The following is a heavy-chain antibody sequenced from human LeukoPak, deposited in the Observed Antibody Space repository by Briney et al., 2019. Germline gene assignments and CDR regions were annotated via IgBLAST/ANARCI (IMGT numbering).Heavy chain of an antibody. CDR1: GFTFNTYS. D-gene: IGHD2-15*01. Sequence: GGSLRLSCAASGFTFNTYSMNWVRQAPGKGLEWLSYVKSGNYDIQYADSVTGRFTVSRDSATNSLYLQMNDLKAEDMAVYYCAQDPAWAFAYWGRGSLVTVSS. CDR2: VKSGNYDI. V-gene: IGHV3-48*01. CDR3: AQDPAWAFAY. J-gene: IGHJ4*02.